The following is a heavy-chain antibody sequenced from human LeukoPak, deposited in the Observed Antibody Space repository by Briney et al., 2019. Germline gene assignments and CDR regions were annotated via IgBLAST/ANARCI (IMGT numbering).Heavy chain of an antibody. CDR3: AREGLTTVTTPGDAFDI. Sequence: PSETLSLTCTVSGGSISSSSYYWGWIRQPPGKGLEWIGSIYYSGSTYYNPSLKSRVTISVDTSKNQFSLKLSSVTAADTAVYYCAREGLTTVTTPGDAFDIWGQGTMVTVSS. J-gene: IGHJ3*02. V-gene: IGHV4-39*02. CDR2: IYYSGST. D-gene: IGHD4-17*01. CDR1: GGSISSSSYY.